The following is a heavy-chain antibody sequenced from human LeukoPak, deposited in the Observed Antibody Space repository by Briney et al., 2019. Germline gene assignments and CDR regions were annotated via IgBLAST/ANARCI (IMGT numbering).Heavy chain of an antibody. CDR1: GLSFTDYP. CDR2: IRTTAEGAKYA. Sequence: GGSLRLSCATSGLSFTDYPMKWVRQAPGKGLEWISNIRTTAEGAKYAYYADSVKGRVTISRDDGKNTLYLHMNSLRDDDTVVYHGEAGLRDAFDYWGQGILVTVSS. D-gene: IGHD5-12*01. CDR3: EAGLRDAFDY. V-gene: IGHV3-48*02. J-gene: IGHJ4*02.